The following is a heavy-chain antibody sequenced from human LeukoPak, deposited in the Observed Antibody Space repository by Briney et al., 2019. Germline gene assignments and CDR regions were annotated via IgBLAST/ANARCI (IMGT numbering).Heavy chain of an antibody. CDR1: GFTFSNYW. D-gene: IGHD3-16*01. CDR3: AREFVVG. J-gene: IGHJ4*02. CDR2: IKQDGGEK. V-gene: IGHV3-7*01. Sequence: PGGSLRLSCAASGFTFSNYWMNWVRQAPGKGLEWVANIKQDGGEKSYVDSVKGRFTISRDNAKNSLYLQMNSLRSEDTAVYYCAREFVVGWGQGTLVTVSS.